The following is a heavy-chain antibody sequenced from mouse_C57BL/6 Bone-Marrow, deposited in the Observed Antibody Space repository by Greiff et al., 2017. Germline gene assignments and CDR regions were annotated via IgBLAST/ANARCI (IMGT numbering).Heavy chain of an antibody. D-gene: IGHD2-3*01. J-gene: IGHJ2*01. V-gene: IGHV1-52*01. CDR2: IDPSDSET. CDR3: ARRGLLLLFDY. Sequence: VQLQQPGAELVRPGSSVKLSCKASGYTFTSYWMHWVKQRPIQGLEWIGNIDPSDSETHYNQKFKDKATLTVDKSSSTAYMQLSSLTSEDSAVYYCARRGLLLLFDYWGQGTTLTVSS. CDR1: GYTFTSYW.